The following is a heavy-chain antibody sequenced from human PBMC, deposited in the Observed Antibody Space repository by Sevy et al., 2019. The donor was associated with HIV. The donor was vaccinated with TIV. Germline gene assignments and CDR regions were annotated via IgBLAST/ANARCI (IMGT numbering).Heavy chain of an antibody. V-gene: IGHV3-23*01. CDR2: FSFGCGKI. CDR1: GFTFSKYS. J-gene: IGHJ4*02. CDR3: AREGCTKPHDY. D-gene: IGHD2-8*01. Sequence: GSLRLSCAASGFTFSKYSMSWIRQTPGKGLEWVSTFSFGCGKINYADSVKGRFTISRDDSRNTFNLQMNSLRAEDTAIYYCAREGCTKPHDYWGQGTVVTVSS.